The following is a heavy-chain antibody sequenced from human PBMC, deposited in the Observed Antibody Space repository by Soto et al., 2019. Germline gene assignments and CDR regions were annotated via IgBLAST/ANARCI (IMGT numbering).Heavy chain of an antibody. D-gene: IGHD3-3*01. Sequence: PGESLKISCKASGYIIKNYWIGWVRQMPGQGLEWMGIIFPDDSDTRYSPSFQGHVTISVDKFISTAYVQWSSLKASDSAIYYCLRGGVTSRTFDYWGQGNLVTVS. J-gene: IGHJ4*02. CDR2: IFPDDSDT. CDR1: GYIIKNYW. V-gene: IGHV5-51*01. CDR3: LRGGVTSRTFDY.